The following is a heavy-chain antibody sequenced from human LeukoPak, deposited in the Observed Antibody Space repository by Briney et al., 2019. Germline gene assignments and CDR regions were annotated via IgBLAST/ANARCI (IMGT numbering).Heavy chain of an antibody. CDR1: GYTFTGYY. V-gene: IGHV1-2*02. D-gene: IGHD3-3*01. J-gene: IGHJ5*02. Sequence: ASVTVSCKASGYTFTGYYMHWVRQAPGQGLEWMGWINPNSGGTNYAQKFQGRVTMTRDTSISTAYMELSRLRSDDTAVYYCARTLDRTYYDFWSGYNRATYNWFDPWGQGTLVTVSS. CDR2: INPNSGGT. CDR3: ARTLDRTYYDFWSGYNRATYNWFDP.